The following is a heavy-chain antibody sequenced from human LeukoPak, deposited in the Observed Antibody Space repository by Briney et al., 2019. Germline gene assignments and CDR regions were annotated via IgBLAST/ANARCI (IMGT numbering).Heavy chain of an antibody. V-gene: IGHV3-21*01. J-gene: IGHJ4*02. CDR3: ARDYGKSGRIDSSFGY. CDR1: GFTFSSYS. Sequence: GGSLRLSCAASGFTFSSYSMNWVRQAPGKGLEWVSCISSSSTYKYYADSIKGRFTISRDNAKNSLYLQMNSLRAEDTAVYYCARDYGKSGRIDSSFGYWGQGSLVTVSS. D-gene: IGHD6-13*01. CDR2: ISSSSTYK.